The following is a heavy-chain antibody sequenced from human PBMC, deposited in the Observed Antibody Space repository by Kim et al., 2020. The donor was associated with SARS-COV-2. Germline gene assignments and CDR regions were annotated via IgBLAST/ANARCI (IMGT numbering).Heavy chain of an antibody. Sequence: ASVKVSCKASGYTFTSYGISWVRQAPGQVLEWMGWISVYNGNTNYAQKLRGRVTMTTDTSTSTAYMELRSLRSDDTAVYYCARPRSGSYSDAFDIWGQGTMVTVSS. CDR2: ISVYNGNT. J-gene: IGHJ3*02. D-gene: IGHD1-26*01. CDR1: GYTFTSYG. CDR3: ARPRSGSYSDAFDI. V-gene: IGHV1-18*01.